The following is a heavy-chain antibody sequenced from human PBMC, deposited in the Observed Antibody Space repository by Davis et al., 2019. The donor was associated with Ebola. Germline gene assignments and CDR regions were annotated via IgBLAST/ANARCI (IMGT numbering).Heavy chain of an antibody. CDR2: ISSSGSTI. CDR1: GFTFSDYY. Sequence: GESLKISCAASGFTFSDYYMSWIRQAPGKGLEWVSYISSSGSTIYYADSVKGRFTISRDNAKNSLYLQMNSLRAEDTAVYYCARQGTAMVRYYYYYMDVWGKGTTVTVSS. CDR3: ARQGTAMVRYYYYYMDV. V-gene: IGHV3-11*01. D-gene: IGHD5-18*01. J-gene: IGHJ6*03.